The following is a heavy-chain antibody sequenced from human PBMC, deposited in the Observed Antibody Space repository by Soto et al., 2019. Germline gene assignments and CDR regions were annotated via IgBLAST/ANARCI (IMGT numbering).Heavy chain of an antibody. V-gene: IGHV1-3*01. Sequence: GAPVEVSCETSGYVFSTYSLHWVRQAPGQRLEWMGWIDAGDGNTKFTQNFQGRVTITRDTSASTAYMELRSLRSEDTAVYYCARDVAAADYWGQGTLVTVS. CDR2: IDAGDGNT. CDR1: GYVFSTYS. CDR3: ARDVAAADY. D-gene: IGHD6-13*01. J-gene: IGHJ4*02.